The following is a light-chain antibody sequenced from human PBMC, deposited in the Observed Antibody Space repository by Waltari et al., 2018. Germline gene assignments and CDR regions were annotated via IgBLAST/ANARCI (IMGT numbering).Light chain of an antibody. CDR2: EGP. CDR3: FSYADGRSLV. V-gene: IGLV2-23*01. CDR1: STDLGSSTL. J-gene: IGLJ2*01. Sequence: QSALTQPASVSWSPGQSITISCTGSSTDLGSSTLVSWYQHHPDNAPKLLISEGPERPSWISPRFSGSKSGNTASLTISKLQAEDEADYYCFSYADGRSLVFGGGTKLTVL.